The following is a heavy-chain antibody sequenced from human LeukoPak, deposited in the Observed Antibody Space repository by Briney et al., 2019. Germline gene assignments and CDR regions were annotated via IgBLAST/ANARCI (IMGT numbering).Heavy chain of an antibody. CDR2: ISYDGSNK. J-gene: IGHJ6*02. V-gene: IGHV3-30*18. CDR1: GFTFSSYG. Sequence: GGSLRLSCAASGFTFSSYGMHWVRQAPGKGLEWVAVISYDGSNKYYADSVKGRFTISRDNSKNTLYLQMNSLRAEDTAVYYCAKVSGTGAYERMDVWGQGTTVTVSS. CDR3: AKVSGTGAYERMDV. D-gene: IGHD3/OR15-3a*01.